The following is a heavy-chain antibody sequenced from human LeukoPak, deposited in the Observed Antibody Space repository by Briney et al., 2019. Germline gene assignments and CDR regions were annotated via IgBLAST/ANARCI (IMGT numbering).Heavy chain of an antibody. CDR2: IEDDGSQK. CDR3: ARDIPRGSTHLDY. D-gene: IGHD1-26*01. J-gene: IGHJ4*02. V-gene: IGHV3-7*01. CDR1: GFTFSNYW. Sequence: GGSLRLSCAASGFTFSNYWMTWVRQAPGKGLEWVASIEDDGSQKKYGDSVKGRFTISRDNAENSLYLQMNILRVEDTAMYYCARDIPRGSTHLDYWGQGTLVTVSA.